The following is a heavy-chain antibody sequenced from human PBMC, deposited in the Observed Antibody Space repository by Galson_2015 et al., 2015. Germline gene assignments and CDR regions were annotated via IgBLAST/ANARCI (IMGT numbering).Heavy chain of an antibody. J-gene: IGHJ3*02. V-gene: IGHV3-30*03. CDR2: ISYDGSNK. D-gene: IGHD3-3*01. CDR3: ARALRFVGVVVPLEI. CDR1: GFTFSSYG. Sequence: SLRLSCAASGFTFSSYGMHWVRQAPGKGLEWVAVISYDGSNKYYADSVKGRFTISRDNSKNTLYLQMNSLRAEDTAVYYCARALRFVGVVVPLEIWGQGTMVTVSS.